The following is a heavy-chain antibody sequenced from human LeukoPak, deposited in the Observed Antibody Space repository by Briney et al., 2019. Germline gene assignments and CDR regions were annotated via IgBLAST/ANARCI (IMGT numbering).Heavy chain of an antibody. D-gene: IGHD3-10*01. J-gene: IGHJ6*02. CDR2: ISGSGGST. Sequence: GGSLRLSCAASQFIFSTYAMSWVRQAPGKGLEWVSAISGSGGSTYYADSVKRRFTISRDNSKNTLYLQMNSLRAEDTAVYYCAKEQWFGYGMDVWGQGTTVTVSS. CDR1: QFIFSTYA. CDR3: AKEQWFGYGMDV. V-gene: IGHV3-23*01.